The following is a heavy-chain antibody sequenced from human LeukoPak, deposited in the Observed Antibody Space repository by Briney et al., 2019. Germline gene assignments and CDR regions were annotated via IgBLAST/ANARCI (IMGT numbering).Heavy chain of an antibody. J-gene: IGHJ4*02. CDR3: ARAFGIAAARLHY. CDR2: ISSSSSYI. CDR1: GFTFRSYS. D-gene: IGHD6-13*01. Sequence: GGSLRLSCAASGFTFRSYSMSWVRQAPGKGLEWVSSISSSSSYIYYADSVKGRFTISRDNAKNSLYLQMNSLRAEDTAVYYCARAFGIAAARLHYWGQGTLVTVSS. V-gene: IGHV3-21*01.